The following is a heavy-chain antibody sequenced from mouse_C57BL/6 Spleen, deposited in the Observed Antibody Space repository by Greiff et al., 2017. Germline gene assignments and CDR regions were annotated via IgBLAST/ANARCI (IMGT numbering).Heavy chain of an antibody. Sequence: QVQLQQPGAELVMPGASVKLSCKASGYTFTSYWMHWVKQRPGQGLEWIGEIDPSDSYTNYNQKFKGKSTLTVDKSSSTAYMQLSSLTSEDSAVYYCARGDYGSSGDDWGQGTTLTVSS. CDR1: GYTFTSYW. CDR3: ARGDYGSSGDD. V-gene: IGHV1-69*01. J-gene: IGHJ2*01. D-gene: IGHD1-1*01. CDR2: IDPSDSYT.